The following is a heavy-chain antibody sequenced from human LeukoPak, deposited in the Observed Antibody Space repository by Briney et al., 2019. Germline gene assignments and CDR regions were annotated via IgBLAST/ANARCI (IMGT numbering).Heavy chain of an antibody. CDR2: IKQDGSEK. Sequence: PGGSLRLSCAASGFTFSSYWMSWVRQAPGKGREWVANIKQDGSEKYYVDSVRGLFTIARANPKNSLYLQMNSLRAEDRAVYYCATARITMVRGEYYFDYWGQGTLVTVSS. V-gene: IGHV3-7*01. CDR1: GFTFSSYW. J-gene: IGHJ4*02. D-gene: IGHD3-10*01. CDR3: ATARITMVRGEYYFDY.